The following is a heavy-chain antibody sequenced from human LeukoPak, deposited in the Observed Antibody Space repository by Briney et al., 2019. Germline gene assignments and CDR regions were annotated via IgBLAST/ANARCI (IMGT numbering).Heavy chain of an antibody. Sequence: GGSLRLSCAASGFTFSSYSMNWGRQAPGKGLEWVSSISSSSSYIYYADSVKGRFTISRDNAKTSLYLQMNSLRAEDTAVYYCARDGYYYGSGSYAFDIWGQGTMVTVSS. J-gene: IGHJ3*02. CDR1: GFTFSSYS. V-gene: IGHV3-21*01. CDR2: ISSSSSYI. D-gene: IGHD3-10*01. CDR3: ARDGYYYGSGSYAFDI.